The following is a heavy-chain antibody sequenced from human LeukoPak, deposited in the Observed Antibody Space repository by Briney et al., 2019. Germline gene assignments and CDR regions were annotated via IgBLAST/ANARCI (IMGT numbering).Heavy chain of an antibody. CDR3: ARGVPTGIDYFDY. J-gene: IGHJ4*02. Sequence: GGSLRLSCAASGFTFSNYWMSWVRQAPGKGLEWVANIKQDGSEKYYVDSVKGRFTISRDNAKNSLYLQMNSLRAEDTAVYYCARGVPTGIDYFDYWGQGTLVTVS. V-gene: IGHV3-7*01. CDR2: IKQDGSEK. D-gene: IGHD1-1*01. CDR1: GFTFSNYW.